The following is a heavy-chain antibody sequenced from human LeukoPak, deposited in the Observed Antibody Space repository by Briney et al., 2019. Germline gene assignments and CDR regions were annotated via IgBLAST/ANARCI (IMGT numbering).Heavy chain of an antibody. CDR2: MYPGDSDT. J-gene: IGHJ4*02. V-gene: IGHV5-51*01. Sequence: GASPKTSLHGSGYSFNSYWIGWVRQMPGKGLEWMGIMYPGDSDTRYSPSFQGQVTISADKSISTASLQWSSLKASDTGMYYCARLDFGGYYFQFDYWGQGTLVTVSS. CDR1: GYSFNSYW. D-gene: IGHD3-22*01. CDR3: ARLDFGGYYFQFDY.